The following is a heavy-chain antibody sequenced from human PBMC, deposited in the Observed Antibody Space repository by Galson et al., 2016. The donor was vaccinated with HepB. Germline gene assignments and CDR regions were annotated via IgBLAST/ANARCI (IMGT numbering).Heavy chain of an antibody. V-gene: IGHV4-31*03. CDR1: GVSISTSGRY. D-gene: IGHD3-3*01. Sequence: TLSLTCSVSGVSISTSGRYWTWVRQHPGQGLEWIGYISHSGSAYYNLSLRSRLIISVDTSKNQFSLKMSSVTAADTAMYYCATSWYYDSWSGHSHEGWSDPWGQGILVTVSS. CDR2: ISHSGSA. J-gene: IGHJ5*02. CDR3: ATSWYYDSWSGHSHEGWSDP.